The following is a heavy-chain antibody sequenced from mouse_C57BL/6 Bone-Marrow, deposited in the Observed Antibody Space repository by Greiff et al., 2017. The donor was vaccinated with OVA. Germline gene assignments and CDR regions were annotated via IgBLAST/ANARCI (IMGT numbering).Heavy chain of an antibody. V-gene: IGHV1-82*01. CDR1: GFAFSSSW. Sequence: QVQLQQSGPELVKPGASVKISCKASGFAFSSSWMTWVQQRPGKGLEWIGRIYPGDGDTNYNGKFKGKATLTADKSSSTAYKQRSSLTSEDSAVYFCAKTCIGSPGYWGQGTTLTVSS. D-gene: IGHD1-1*01. CDR3: AKTCIGSPGY. J-gene: IGHJ2*01. CDR2: IYPGDGDT.